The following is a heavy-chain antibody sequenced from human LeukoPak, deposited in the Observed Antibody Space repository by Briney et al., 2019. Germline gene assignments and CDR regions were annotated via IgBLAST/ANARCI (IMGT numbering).Heavy chain of an antibody. D-gene: IGHD7-27*01. CDR2: IYHSGST. Sequence: SETLSLTCTVSGGSISSGGYYWSWIRQPPGKGLEWIGYIYHSGSTYYNPSLKSRVTISVDRSKNQFSLKLSSVTAADTAVYYCARNLGLSQGNWGQGTLVTVSS. V-gene: IGHV4-30-2*01. J-gene: IGHJ4*02. CDR1: GGSISSGGYY. CDR3: ARNLGLSQGN.